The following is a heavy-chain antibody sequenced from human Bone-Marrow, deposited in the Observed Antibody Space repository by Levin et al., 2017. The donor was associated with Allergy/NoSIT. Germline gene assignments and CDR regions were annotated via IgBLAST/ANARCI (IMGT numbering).Heavy chain of an antibody. CDR2: ISGSGGST. CDR3: AKDLARWASARVRDY. CDR1: GFTFSSYA. J-gene: IGHJ4*02. V-gene: IGHV3-23*01. D-gene: IGHD4-11*01. Sequence: GESLKISCAASGFTFSSYAMSWVRQAPGKGLEWVSAISGSGGSTYYADSVKGRFTISRDNSKNTLYLQMNSLRAEDTAVYYCAKDLARWASARVRDYWGQGTLVTVSS.